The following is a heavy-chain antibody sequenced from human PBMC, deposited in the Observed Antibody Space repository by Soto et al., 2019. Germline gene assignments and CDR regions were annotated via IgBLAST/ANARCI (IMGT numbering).Heavy chain of an antibody. CDR2: IIPIFGTA. CDR3: ARLHSHGTYGMDV. Sequence: SVKVCCKTSGYTFFSYGISWVRQAPGQGLEWMGGIIPIFGTANYVQKFQGRVTITADEPTKTAYMELSTLRSEDTAVYYCARLHSHGTYGMDVWGQGTTVTVSS. D-gene: IGHD5-18*01. V-gene: IGHV1-69*13. CDR1: GYTFFSYG. J-gene: IGHJ6*02.